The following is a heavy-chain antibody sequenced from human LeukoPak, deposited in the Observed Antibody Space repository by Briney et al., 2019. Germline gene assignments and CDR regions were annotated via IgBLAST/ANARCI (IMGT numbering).Heavy chain of an antibody. CDR2: IYYSGST. CDR3: ARGITMIEDY. V-gene: IGHV4-59*01. J-gene: IGHJ4*02. CDR1: GGSISSYY. D-gene: IGHD3-22*01. Sequence: KSSETLSLTCTVSGGSISSYYWSWIRQPPGKGLEWIGYIYYSGSTNYNPSLKSRVTISVDTSKNQFSLKLSSVTAADTAVYYCARGITMIEDYWGQGTLVTVSS.